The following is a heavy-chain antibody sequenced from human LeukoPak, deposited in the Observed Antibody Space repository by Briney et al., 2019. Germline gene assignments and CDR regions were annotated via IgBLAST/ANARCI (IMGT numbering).Heavy chain of an antibody. Sequence: PSETLSLTCTVSGYSISSGYYWGWIRQPPGKGLEWIGSIYHSGSTYYNPSLKSRVTISVDTSKNQFSLKLSSVTAADTAVYYCARVDSSGTNGDYWGQGTLVTVSS. J-gene: IGHJ4*02. CDR1: GYSISSGYY. CDR3: ARVDSSGTNGDY. D-gene: IGHD3-22*01. V-gene: IGHV4-38-2*02. CDR2: IYHSGST.